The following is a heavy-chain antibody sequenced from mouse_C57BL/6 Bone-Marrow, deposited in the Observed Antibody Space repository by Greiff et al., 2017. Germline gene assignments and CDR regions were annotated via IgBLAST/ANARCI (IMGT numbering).Heavy chain of an antibody. D-gene: IGHD1-1*01. CDR2: ISSGSSTI. V-gene: IGHV5-17*01. Sequence: EVQGVESGGGLVKPGGSLKLSCAASGFTFSDYGMHWVRQAPEKGLEWVAYISSGSSTIYYADTVKGRFTISRDNAKNTLFLQMTSLRSEDTAMYYCAKIYYYGVGYFDVWGTGTTVTVSS. CDR1: GFTFSDYG. CDR3: AKIYYYGVGYFDV. J-gene: IGHJ1*03.